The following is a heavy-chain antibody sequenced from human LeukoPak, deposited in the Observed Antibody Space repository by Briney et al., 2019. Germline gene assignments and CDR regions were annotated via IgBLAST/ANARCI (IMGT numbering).Heavy chain of an antibody. D-gene: IGHD6-13*01. V-gene: IGHV3-23*01. CDR3: TKNQILDDTGSWYAY. CDR2: ISDGGGRT. Sequence: GGSLRLSCGASGFTFRTYAMSWVRQTPGKGLEWVSGISDGGGRTFYAESVKGRFTVSRDNSKNTLYLRMNSLRAEDTAIYYCTKNQILDDTGSWYAYWGQGTLVTVSS. J-gene: IGHJ4*02. CDR1: GFTFRTYA.